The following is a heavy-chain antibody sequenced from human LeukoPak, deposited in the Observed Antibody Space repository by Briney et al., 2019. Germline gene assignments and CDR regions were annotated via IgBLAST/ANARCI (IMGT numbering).Heavy chain of an antibody. J-gene: IGHJ4*02. D-gene: IGHD3-22*01. V-gene: IGHV3-74*01. CDR2: INSDGSST. CDR3: ARGGYYYDSSGYLSY. Sequence: GGSLRLSCAASGFTFSSYWMHWVRQAPGKGLVWVSRINSDGSSTSYADSVKGRFTISRDNAKNTLYLQMNSLRAGDTAVYYCARGGYYYDSSGYLSYWGQGTLVTVSS. CDR1: GFTFSSYW.